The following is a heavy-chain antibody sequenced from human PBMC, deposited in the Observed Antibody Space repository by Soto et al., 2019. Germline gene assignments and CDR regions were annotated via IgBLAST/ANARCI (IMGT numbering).Heavy chain of an antibody. V-gene: IGHV3-30*18. CDR2: VSYDGSNK. CDR1: GFTFSSFG. Sequence: GGSLRLSCAASGFTFSSFGMHWVRQAPGKGLEWVAIVSYDGSNKYYADSVKGRFTVSRDNSKNTLFLQMNSLKTEDTAVYYCAKALGELSPESFDYWGQGSLVTVSS. J-gene: IGHJ4*02. CDR3: AKALGELSPESFDY. D-gene: IGHD3-16*02.